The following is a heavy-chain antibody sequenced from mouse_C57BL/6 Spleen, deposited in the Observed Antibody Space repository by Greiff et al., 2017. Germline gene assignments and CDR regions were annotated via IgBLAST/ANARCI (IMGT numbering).Heavy chain of an antibody. CDR1: GYSFTDYN. CDR3: SRTRTTVRGYFDV. D-gene: IGHD1-1*01. Sequence: EVQLQQSGPELVKPGASVKISCKASGYSFTDYNMNWVKQSHGKSLEWIGVLNPNYGTTSYNQKFKGKATLTVDQSSSTAYMQLNSLTSEDSAADYCSRTRTTVRGYFDVWGTGTTLTVSS. V-gene: IGHV1-39*01. CDR2: LNPNYGTT. J-gene: IGHJ1*03.